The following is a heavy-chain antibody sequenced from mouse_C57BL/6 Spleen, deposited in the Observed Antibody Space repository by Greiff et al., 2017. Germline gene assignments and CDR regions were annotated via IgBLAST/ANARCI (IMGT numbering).Heavy chain of an antibody. Sequence: QVQLQQSGPELVKPGASVKISCKASGYAFSSSWMNWVKQRPGKGLEWIGRIYPGDGDTNYNGKFKGKATLTADKSSSTAYMQLSSLTSEDSAVYFCARGGGGSSYEGAMDYWGQGTSVTVSS. CDR2: IYPGDGDT. D-gene: IGHD1-1*01. V-gene: IGHV1-82*01. CDR1: GYAFSSSW. J-gene: IGHJ4*01. CDR3: ARGGGGSSYEGAMDY.